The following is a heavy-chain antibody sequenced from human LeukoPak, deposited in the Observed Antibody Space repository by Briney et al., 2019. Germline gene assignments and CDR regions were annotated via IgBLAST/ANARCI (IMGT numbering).Heavy chain of an antibody. J-gene: IGHJ4*02. CDR1: GGTFSSYT. CDR3: ARAKRGYSYGYYHYFDY. CDR2: IIPIIGTA. D-gene: IGHD5-18*01. Sequence: SVKVSCKASGGTFSSYTINWVRQAPGQGLEWMGGIIPIIGTANYAQKFQGRVTITADKSTSTTYLDLSSLRSEDTAVYYCARAKRGYSYGYYHYFDYWGQGTLVTVSS. V-gene: IGHV1-69*06.